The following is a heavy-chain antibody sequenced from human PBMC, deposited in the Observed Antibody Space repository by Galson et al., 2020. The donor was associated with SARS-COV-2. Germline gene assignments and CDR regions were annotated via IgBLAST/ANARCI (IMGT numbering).Heavy chain of an antibody. CDR3: AWSYSGSYYYAFDI. J-gene: IGHJ3*02. V-gene: IGHV3-30*01. Sequence: DGSNKYYADSVKGRFTISRDNSKNTLYLQMNSLRAEDTAVYYCAWSYSGSYYYAFDIWGQGTMVTVSS. D-gene: IGHD1-26*01. CDR2: DGSNK.